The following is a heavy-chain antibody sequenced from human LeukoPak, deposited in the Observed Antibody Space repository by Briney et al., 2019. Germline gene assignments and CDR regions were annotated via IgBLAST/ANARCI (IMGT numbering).Heavy chain of an antibody. J-gene: IGHJ6*02. CDR1: GFTFSSYA. V-gene: IGHV3-23*01. D-gene: IGHD3-10*01. Sequence: GESLRLSCAASGFTFSSYAMSWVRQAPGKGLEWVSTITDSGGTTYYADSVKGRFTISRDNSKKTLYLQMNSLRDEDTAVYYCAKVPYSDYGAGRPPFMDVWGHGTTVAISS. CDR3: AKVPYSDYGAGRPPFMDV. CDR2: ITDSGGTT.